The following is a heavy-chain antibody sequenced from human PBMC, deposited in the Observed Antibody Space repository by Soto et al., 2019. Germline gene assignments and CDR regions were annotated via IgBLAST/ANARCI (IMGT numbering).Heavy chain of an antibody. D-gene: IGHD4-17*01. Sequence: SETLSLTCTVSGGSVSSGSYYWSWIRQPPGKGLEWIGYIYYSGSTNYNPSLKSRVTISVDTSKNQFSLKLSSVTAADTALYYCARDSDGDYYYYGMDVWGQGTTVTVSS. J-gene: IGHJ6*02. CDR3: ARDSDGDYYYYGMDV. CDR1: GGSVSSGSYY. V-gene: IGHV4-61*01. CDR2: IYYSGST.